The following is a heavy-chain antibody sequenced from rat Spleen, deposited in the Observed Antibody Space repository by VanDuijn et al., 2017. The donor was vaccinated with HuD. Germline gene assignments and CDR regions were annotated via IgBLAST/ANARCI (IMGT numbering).Heavy chain of an antibody. V-gene: IGHV3-3*01. Sequence: EVQLQESGPGLVKPSQSLSLTCLVTGNSITSTYRWNWIRKFPGNKLEWMGYINSAGSTNYNPALKNRISNTTDASKNQFFLQLNSVTAEDTATYYCARSLGTDYYVFAYGGQGTLVTVSS. CDR3: ARSLGTDYYVFAY. CDR2: INSAGST. D-gene: IGHD1-12*02. CDR1: GNSITSTYR. J-gene: IGHJ3*01.